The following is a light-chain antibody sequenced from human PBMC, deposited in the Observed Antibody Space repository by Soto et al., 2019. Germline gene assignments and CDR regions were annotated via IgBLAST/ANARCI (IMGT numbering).Light chain of an antibody. CDR2: EVS. CDR3: TSYTSSSTYV. Sequence: QSALTQPASVSGSPGQSITISCTRTSSDVGDFKYVSWYRHHPGRAPKLLIYEVSHRPSGISNRFSGSKSGNTAFLAISGLQAEDEADYYCTSYTSSSTYVFGTGTKVTVL. J-gene: IGLJ1*01. V-gene: IGLV2-14*01. CDR1: SSDVGDFKY.